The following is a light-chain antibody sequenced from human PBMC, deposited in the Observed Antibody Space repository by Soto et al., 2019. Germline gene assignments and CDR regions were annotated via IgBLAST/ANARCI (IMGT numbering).Light chain of an antibody. J-gene: IGKJ3*01. CDR1: QGISNW. V-gene: IGKV1D-12*01. CDR2: AAS. Sequence: DIQMTQSPSSVSASVGDRVSITCRASQGISNWLAWYQQKPGRAPKLLIYAASSLQSGVSSRFSGSGSGTDFTLTISSLQPEDSETSYCQQGNSFPFTFGPGTKVDIK. CDR3: QQGNSFPFT.